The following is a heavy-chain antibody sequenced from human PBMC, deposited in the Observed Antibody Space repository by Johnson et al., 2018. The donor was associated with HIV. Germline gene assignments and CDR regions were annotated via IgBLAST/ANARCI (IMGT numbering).Heavy chain of an antibody. CDR3: AKDDNLGVWYSDAFDV. Sequence: QMLLVESGGGVVQPGRSLRLSCAASGFTFSSYAMHWVRQPPGKGLEWVAFIAHDESITHYADSVKGRFTMSRDNSKNTLYLQMKSLRPEDTSIYYCAKDDNLGVWYSDAFDVWGQGTMVTVSS. J-gene: IGHJ3*01. D-gene: IGHD6-19*01. V-gene: IGHV3-30-3*01. CDR1: GFTFSSYA. CDR2: IAHDESIT.